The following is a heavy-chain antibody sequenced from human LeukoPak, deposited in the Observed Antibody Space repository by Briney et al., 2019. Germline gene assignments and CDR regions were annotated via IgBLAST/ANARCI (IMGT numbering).Heavy chain of an antibody. J-gene: IGHJ5*02. CDR1: GYTFTSYG. D-gene: IGHD2-2*01. V-gene: IGHV1-18*01. Sequence: GAPVKVSCKASGYTFTSYGISWVRQAPGQGLEWMGWISAYNGNTNYAQKLQGRVTMTTDTSTSTAYMELRSLRSDDTAVYYCARGLYCSSTSCYAGGWFDPWGQGTLVTVSS. CDR3: ARGLYCSSTSCYAGGWFDP. CDR2: ISAYNGNT.